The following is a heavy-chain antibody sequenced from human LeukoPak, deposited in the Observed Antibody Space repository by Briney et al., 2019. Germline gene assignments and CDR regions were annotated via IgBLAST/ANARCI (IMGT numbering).Heavy chain of an antibody. CDR1: GDSINSINYY. V-gene: IGHV4-39*07. CDR3: ARDQRSLYDF. D-gene: IGHD1-26*01. CDR2: TSSGGHT. J-gene: IGHJ4*02. Sequence: SETLSLTCTVSGDSINSINYYWGWIRQPPGEGLEWIASTSSGGHTFYNPSLKSRVTISIDTSKNQFSLKLASVTAADTAIYYCARDQRSLYDFWGQGSLVTVSS.